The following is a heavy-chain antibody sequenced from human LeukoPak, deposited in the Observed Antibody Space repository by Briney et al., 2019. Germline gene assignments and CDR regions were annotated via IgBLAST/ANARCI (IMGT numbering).Heavy chain of an antibody. V-gene: IGHV3-21*01. J-gene: IGHJ6*02. D-gene: IGHD4-17*01. CDR1: GFTLSSYS. CDR3: ARDLDYGDYYYYYGMDV. Sequence: PGGSLRLSCAASGFTLSSYSMNWVRQAPGKGLEWVSSISSSSSYIYYADSVKGRFTISRDNAKNSLYLQMNSLRAEDTAVYYCARDLDYGDYYYYYGMDVWGQGTTVTVSS. CDR2: ISSSSSYI.